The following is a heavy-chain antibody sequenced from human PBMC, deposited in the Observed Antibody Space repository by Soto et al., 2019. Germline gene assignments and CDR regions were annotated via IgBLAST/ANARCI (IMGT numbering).Heavy chain of an antibody. CDR2: IFHTGST. CDR3: ARLRGVMGWFDP. Sequence: VQLQESGPGLVKSSENLSLTVTVSYGSISSYYWNWIRQSQGGELELIGDIFHTGSTTYRPPLKSRVTISADMSKTQFSLKLNSVTAADTAVYYWARLRGVMGWFDPWGRGTLVIVSS. J-gene: IGHJ5*02. V-gene: IGHV4-59*01. CDR1: YGSISSYY. D-gene: IGHD3-16*01.